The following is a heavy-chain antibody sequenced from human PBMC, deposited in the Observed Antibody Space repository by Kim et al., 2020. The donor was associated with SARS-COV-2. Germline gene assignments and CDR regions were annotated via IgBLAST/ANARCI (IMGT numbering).Heavy chain of an antibody. CDR3: ARTLYYYDSSGYYE. J-gene: IGHJ4*02. Sequence: SVKVSCKASGGTFSSYAISWVRQAPGQGLEWMGGIIPIFGTANYAQKFQGRVTITADESTSTAYMELSSLRSEDTAVYYCARTLYYYDSSGYYEWGQGTLVTVSS. CDR1: GGTFSSYA. V-gene: IGHV1-69*13. D-gene: IGHD3-22*01. CDR2: IIPIFGTA.